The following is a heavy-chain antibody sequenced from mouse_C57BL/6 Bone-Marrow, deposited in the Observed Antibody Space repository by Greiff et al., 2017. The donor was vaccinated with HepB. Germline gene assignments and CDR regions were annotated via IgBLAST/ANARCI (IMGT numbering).Heavy chain of an antibody. CDR3: ARRQLRLYYFDY. CDR1: GYTFTSYW. V-gene: IGHV1-55*01. J-gene: IGHJ2*01. CDR2: IYPGSGST. Sequence: VQLQQPGAELVKPGASVKMSCKASGYTFTSYWITWVKQRPGQGLEWIGDIYPGSGSTNYNEKFKSKATLTVDTSSSTAYMQLSSLTSEDSAVYDCARRQLRLYYFDYWGQGTTLTVSS. D-gene: IGHD3-2*02.